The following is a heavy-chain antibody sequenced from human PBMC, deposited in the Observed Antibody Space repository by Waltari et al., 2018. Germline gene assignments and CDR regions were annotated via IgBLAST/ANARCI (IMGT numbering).Heavy chain of an antibody. J-gene: IGHJ6*02. D-gene: IGHD3-16*02. CDR2: IYTSGST. CDR3: ARDQVYYDYIWGSYRYYYYGMDV. Sequence: QVQLQESGPGLVKPSQTLSITCTVSGGSISSGSYYWSWIRQPAGKGLEWIGYIYTSGSTNYNPSLKSRVTISVDTSKNQFSLKLSSVTAADTAVYYCARDQVYYDYIWGSYRYYYYGMDVWGQGTTVTVSS. V-gene: IGHV4-61*09. CDR1: GGSISSGSYY.